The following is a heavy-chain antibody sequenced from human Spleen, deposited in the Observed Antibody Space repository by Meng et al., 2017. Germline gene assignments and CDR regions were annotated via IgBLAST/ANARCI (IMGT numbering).Heavy chain of an antibody. J-gene: IGHJ5*02. CDR2: IYYTEST. CDR1: GGSISSGAYS. D-gene: IGHD5-18*01. CDR3: AGVDVDTGVPS. Sequence: QVHLQGSGPGLGKPSQTLSLTYIVSGGSISSGAYSWTWIRQHPGRGLEWIGYIYYTESTDYNPSLKSRVIISVDKSKHQFSLILTSVTAADTATYYCAGVDVDTGVPSWGQGTLVTVSS. V-gene: IGHV4-61*08.